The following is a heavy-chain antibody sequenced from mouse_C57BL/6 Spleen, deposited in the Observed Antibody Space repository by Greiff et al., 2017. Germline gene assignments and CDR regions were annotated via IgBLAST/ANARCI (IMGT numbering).Heavy chain of an antibody. J-gene: IGHJ4*01. CDR1: GYTFTDYY. CDR3: ARRHYYGSRGYYAMDY. D-gene: IGHD1-1*01. Sequence: VKLMESGAELVRPGASVKLSCKASGYTFTDYYINWVKQRPGQGLEWIARIYPGSGNTYYNEKFKGKATLTAEKSSSTAYMQLSSLTSEDSAVYFCARRHYYGSRGYYAMDYWGQGTSVTVSS. CDR2: IYPGSGNT. V-gene: IGHV1-76*01.